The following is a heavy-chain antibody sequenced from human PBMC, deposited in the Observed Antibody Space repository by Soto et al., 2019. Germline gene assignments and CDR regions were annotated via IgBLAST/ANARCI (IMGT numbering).Heavy chain of an antibody. CDR3: AKGMANNVFGVAPLFDF. Sequence: SLRLSCATSGFSFSNYAMSSGRQAPGKGLEWVSLISGSASATHYADSVMGRFTISRDNSKRTVYLQLNSLRAEDTAVYYCAKGMANNVFGVAPLFDFWGRGTLVTVSS. CDR1: GFSFSNYA. J-gene: IGHJ4*02. D-gene: IGHD3-3*01. V-gene: IGHV3-23*01. CDR2: ISGSASAT.